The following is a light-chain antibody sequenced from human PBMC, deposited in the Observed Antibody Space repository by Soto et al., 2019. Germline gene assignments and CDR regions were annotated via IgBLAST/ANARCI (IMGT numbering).Light chain of an antibody. CDR1: QGIRND. CDR3: QQRSNWPPIT. Sequence: DIQMTQSPSSLSASVGDRVTITCRASQGIRNDLGWYQQKPGKAPKRLIYAASSLQSGVPSRFSGSGFGTEFTLTISSLEPEDFAVYYCQQRSNWPPITFGQGTRLEIK. J-gene: IGKJ5*01. CDR2: AAS. V-gene: IGKV1-17*01.